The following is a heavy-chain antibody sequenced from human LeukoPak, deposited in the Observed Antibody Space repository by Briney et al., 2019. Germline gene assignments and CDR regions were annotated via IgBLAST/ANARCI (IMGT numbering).Heavy chain of an antibody. J-gene: IGHJ5*02. CDR3: ARVGTTVTTNDYNWFDP. Sequence: ASVMVSCKASGYTFTSYGISWVRQAPGQGLEWMGWISAYNGNTNYAQKLQGRVTMTTDTSTSTAYMELRSLRSDDTAVYYCARVGTTVTTNDYNWFDPWGQGTLVTVSS. CDR1: GYTFTSYG. D-gene: IGHD4-17*01. CDR2: ISAYNGNT. V-gene: IGHV1-18*01.